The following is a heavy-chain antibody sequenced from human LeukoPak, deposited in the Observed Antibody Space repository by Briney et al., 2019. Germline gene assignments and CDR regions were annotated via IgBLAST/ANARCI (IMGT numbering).Heavy chain of an antibody. CDR3: ASLRPLTYFDY. Sequence: SSETLSLTCAVYGGSFSGYYWSWIRQPPGKGLEWIGSIYYSGSTYYNPSLKSRVTISVDTSKNQFSLKLSSVTAADTAVYYCASLRPLTYFDYWGQGTLVTVSS. CDR1: GGSFSGYY. CDR2: IYYSGST. V-gene: IGHV4-34*01. J-gene: IGHJ4*02.